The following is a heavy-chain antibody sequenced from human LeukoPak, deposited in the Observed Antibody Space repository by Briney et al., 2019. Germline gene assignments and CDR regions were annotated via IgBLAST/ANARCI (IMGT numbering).Heavy chain of an antibody. V-gene: IGHV3-9*01. CDR2: ISWNSGNI. CDR3: AKSGDSSYWYYFAN. J-gene: IGHJ4*02. CDR1: GFSFDDYA. D-gene: IGHD6-13*01. Sequence: GRSLRLSCAASGFSFDDYAMHWVRQAPGKGLEWVSGISWNSGNIAYADSVKGRFIISRDNAKNSLFPQMNSLRTEDTALYYCAKSGDSSYWYYFANWGQGTLVTVSS.